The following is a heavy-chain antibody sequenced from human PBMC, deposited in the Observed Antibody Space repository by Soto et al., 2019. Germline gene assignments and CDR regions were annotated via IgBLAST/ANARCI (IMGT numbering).Heavy chain of an antibody. V-gene: IGHV3-21*01. CDR2: ITSRSSYI. CDR3: ARAPPYYFGSGSYLDY. J-gene: IGHJ4*02. D-gene: IGHD3-10*01. Sequence: EVQLVESGGGLVKPGGSLRLSCAASGFTFISYSMNWVRQAPGKGLEWVSSITSRSSYIYYADSVKGRFTISRDNAKNSLFLQMNSLRAEDTAVYYCARAPPYYFGSGSYLDYWGQGTLVTVSP. CDR1: GFTFISYS.